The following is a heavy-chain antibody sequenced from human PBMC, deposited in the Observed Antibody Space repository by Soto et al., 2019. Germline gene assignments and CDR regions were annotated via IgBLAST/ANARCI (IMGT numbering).Heavy chain of an antibody. Sequence: VGSLRLSCAVSGFYFNNYGINWVRQPPGKGLEWVSSVSKSDYTYYSDSVKGRFTISRDNTKNSVSLQMNSLRAEDTAVYYCAREDSIIIPAVSDFWGQGTLVTVSS. D-gene: IGHD2-2*01. CDR3: AREDSIIIPAVSDF. V-gene: IGHV3-21*01. CDR2: VSKSDYT. J-gene: IGHJ4*02. CDR1: GFYFNNYG.